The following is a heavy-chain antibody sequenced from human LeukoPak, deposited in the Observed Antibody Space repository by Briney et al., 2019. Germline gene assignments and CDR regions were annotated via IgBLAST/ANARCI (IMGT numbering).Heavy chain of an antibody. CDR2: ISYDGSNK. Sequence: GGSLRLSCAASGFTFSSYGMHWVRQAPGKGLEWVAVISYDGSNKYYADSVKGRFTISRDNSKNTLYLQMNSLRAEDTAVYYCAKRGGTYYFDDWGQGTLVTVSS. CDR1: GFTFSSYG. CDR3: AKRGGTYYFDD. V-gene: IGHV3-30*18. J-gene: IGHJ4*02. D-gene: IGHD1-7*01.